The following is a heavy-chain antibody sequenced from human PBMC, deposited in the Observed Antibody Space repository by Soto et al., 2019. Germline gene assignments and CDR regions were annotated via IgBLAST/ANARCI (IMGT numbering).Heavy chain of an antibody. CDR1: GFTFSCDW. CDR2: IDPYDTGI. V-gene: IGHV3-74*01. Sequence: GGSFRRSFRDSGFTFSCDWMHWVRQAPGKGLDWVSRIDPYDTGISYADSVKGRLNISRDNSKKTLYLQMNSLRAEDTAVYYCARVQREPMYGMEVWGQGTTVNVSS. D-gene: IGHD2-2*01. CDR3: ARVQREPMYGMEV. J-gene: IGHJ6*02.